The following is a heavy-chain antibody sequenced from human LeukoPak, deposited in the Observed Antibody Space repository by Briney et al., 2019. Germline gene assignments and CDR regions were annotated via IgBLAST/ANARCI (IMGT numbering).Heavy chain of an antibody. CDR3: ARNNPFDY. D-gene: IGHD1-14*01. Sequence: ASVKVSCKASGYSFTAFYIHWVRQAPGQGLEWMGWIHPRSGDTSYAQKFQGRVTMARDTSISTVYMDLSSLGSDDTAVYYCARNNPFDYWGQGTLVTVSS. CDR1: GYSFTAFY. CDR2: IHPRSGDT. V-gene: IGHV1-2*02. J-gene: IGHJ4*02.